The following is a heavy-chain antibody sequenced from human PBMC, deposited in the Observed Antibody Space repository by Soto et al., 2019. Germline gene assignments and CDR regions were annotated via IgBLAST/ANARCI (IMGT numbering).Heavy chain of an antibody. CDR2: IYFIGAT. J-gene: IGHJ5*02. V-gene: IGHV4-39*02. CDR3: AREGQGTSPRRGWFDH. Sequence: SGGPSLTRTSSRRSLRWSGFYWGWVRPAPGKGVGWIGTIYFIGATHYSPSPKRRGTQSLDTSKNQISLTLTPVTAADTPVFFCAREGQGTSPRRGWFDHWGQGTQVTVS. D-gene: IGHD1-1*01. CDR1: RRSLRWSGFY.